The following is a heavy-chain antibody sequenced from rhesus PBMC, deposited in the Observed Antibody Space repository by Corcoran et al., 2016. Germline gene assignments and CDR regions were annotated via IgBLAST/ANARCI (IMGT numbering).Heavy chain of an antibody. V-gene: IGHV4S12*01. D-gene: IGHD6-31*01. Sequence: QVQLPATGPGLVTPSEHLSLTGAVSGGSIRRSTCWRWTRPPPGKGLEWLRGIYSNSESTNYNPSLKSRVTMSKYTANNQFSVKLSSVTAADTAVYYCARAAAGTNFDYWGQGVLVTVSS. J-gene: IGHJ4*01. CDR2: IYSNSEST. CDR3: ARAAAGTNFDY. CDR1: GGSIRRSTC.